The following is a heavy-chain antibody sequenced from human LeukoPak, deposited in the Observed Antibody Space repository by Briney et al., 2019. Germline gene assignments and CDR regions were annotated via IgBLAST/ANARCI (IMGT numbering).Heavy chain of an antibody. J-gene: IGHJ3*01. D-gene: IGHD3-3*01. Sequence: GGSLRLSCEASEFTFSSYWMHWVRQAPGKGLDWVSRINSDGSTRAHADSVKGRFTISRDNAKNTMFLQLDSLSAGDRALYYCARERHDFWIGDHIGSAFDLWGQGTLFTVSS. CDR3: ARERHDFWIGDHIGSAFDL. CDR2: INSDGSTR. CDR1: EFTFSSYW. V-gene: IGHV3-74*01.